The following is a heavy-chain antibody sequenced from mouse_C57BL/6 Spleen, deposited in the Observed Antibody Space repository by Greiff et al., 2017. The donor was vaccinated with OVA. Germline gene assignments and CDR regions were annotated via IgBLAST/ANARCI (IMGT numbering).Heavy chain of an antibody. CDR1: GFTFTDYY. CDR3: ARSSLYDYDGGAWFAY. CDR2: IRNKANGYTT. V-gene: IGHV7-3*01. D-gene: IGHD2-4*01. J-gene: IGHJ3*01. Sequence: EVMLVESGGGLVQPGGSLSLSCAASGFTFTDYYMSWVRQPPGKALEWLGFIRNKANGYTTEYSASVKGRFTISRDNSQSILYLQMNALRAEDSATYYCARSSLYDYDGGAWFAYWGQGTLVTVSA.